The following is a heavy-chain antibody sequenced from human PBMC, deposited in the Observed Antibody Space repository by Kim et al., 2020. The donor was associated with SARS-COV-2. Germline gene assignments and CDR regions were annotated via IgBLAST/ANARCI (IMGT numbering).Heavy chain of an antibody. J-gene: IGHJ6*02. Sequence: SETLSLTCTVSGGSISSSSYYWGWIRQPPGKGLEWIGSIYYSGSTYYNPSLKSRVTISVDTSKNQFSLKLSSVTAADTAVYYCARDKVAVAGSRGDYYGMDVWGQGTTVTVSS. CDR3: ARDKVAVAGSRGDYYGMDV. D-gene: IGHD6-19*01. V-gene: IGHV4-39*07. CDR2: IYYSGST. CDR1: GGSISSSSYY.